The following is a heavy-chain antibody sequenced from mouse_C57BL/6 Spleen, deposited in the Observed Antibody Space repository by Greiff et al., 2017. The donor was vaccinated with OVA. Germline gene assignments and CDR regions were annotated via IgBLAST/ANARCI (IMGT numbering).Heavy chain of an antibody. CDR3: ARERTGTEWYFDV. J-gene: IGHJ1*03. Sequence: VQLQQPGAELVRPGTSVKLSCKASGYTFTSYWMHWVKQRPGQGLEWIGVIDPSDSYTNYNQKLKGKATLTVDTSSSTAYMQLSSLTSEDSAVYYCARERTGTEWYFDVWGTGTTVTVSS. CDR2: IDPSDSYT. CDR1: GYTFTSYW. D-gene: IGHD4-1*01. V-gene: IGHV1-59*01.